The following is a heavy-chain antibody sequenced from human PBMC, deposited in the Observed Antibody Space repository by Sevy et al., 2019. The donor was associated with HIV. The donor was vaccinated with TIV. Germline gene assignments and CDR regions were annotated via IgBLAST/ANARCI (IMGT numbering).Heavy chain of an antibody. D-gene: IGHD1-26*01. V-gene: IGHV4-59*08. CDR3: AGEDAWGRGYS. CDR2: IYYNGHI. Sequence: TESLSLTCTVSGGSITSLYWNWIRQPPGKGLEWIANIYYNGHINYNPSLKSRVTLSLDTSKNQFSLRLSSVTAADTAMYYCAGEDAWGRGYSWGQGTTVLVSS. CDR1: GGSITSLY. J-gene: IGHJ4*02.